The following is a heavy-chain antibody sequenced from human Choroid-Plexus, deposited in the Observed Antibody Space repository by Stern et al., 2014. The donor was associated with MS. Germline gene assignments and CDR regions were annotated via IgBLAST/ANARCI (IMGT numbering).Heavy chain of an antibody. D-gene: IGHD1-14*01. V-gene: IGHV3-23*04. J-gene: IGHJ6*02. Sequence: EVHLVESGGGLVQPGGPLRLACAASGFSFSNYAMTWVRQAPGKGLEWVSGISASGGSTYHADYVKGRFTIFRDNSKNTVYLRMNGLRGEDTAVYYCASRTRYYGMDVWGQGTTVTVSS. CDR1: GFSFSNYA. CDR3: ASRTRYYGMDV. CDR2: ISASGGST.